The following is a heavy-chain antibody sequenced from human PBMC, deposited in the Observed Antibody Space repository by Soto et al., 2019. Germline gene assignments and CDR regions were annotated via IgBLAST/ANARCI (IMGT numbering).Heavy chain of an antibody. CDR2: ISSSSSYI. CDR3: ARDARSRAYSSSSLV. D-gene: IGHD6-6*01. Sequence: PXGSLRLSCSASGFTFSSYSMNWVRQAPGKGLEWVSSISSSSSYIYYADSVKGRFTISRDNAKNSLYLQMNSLRAEDTAVYYCARDARSRAYSSSSLVWGQGTLVTVS. CDR1: GFTFSSYS. V-gene: IGHV3-21*01. J-gene: IGHJ4*02.